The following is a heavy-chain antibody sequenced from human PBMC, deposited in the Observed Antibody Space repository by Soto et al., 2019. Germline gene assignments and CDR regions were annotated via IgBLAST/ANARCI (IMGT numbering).Heavy chain of an antibody. CDR1: GYTFSAYA. Sequence: GASVKVSCKASGYTFSAYAIHWVRQAPGQGLQWVGWINAGTGDTRYAPKFQGRLIITRDTSASTAYMELSSLRPNDTAMFYCVTSDWAWWG. CDR3: VTSDWAW. CDR2: INAGTGDT. V-gene: IGHV1-3*01. J-gene: IGHJ1*01. D-gene: IGHD3-9*01.